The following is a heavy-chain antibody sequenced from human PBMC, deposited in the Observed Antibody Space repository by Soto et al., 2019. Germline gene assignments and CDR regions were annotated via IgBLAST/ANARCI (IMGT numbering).Heavy chain of an antibody. V-gene: IGHV1-46*01. CDR2: IHPSGDT. Sequence: QVQLVQSGAELKKPGASVKVACKASGYKFTTYFIHWVRQAPGQGLEWMGMIHPSGDTGYAQKFRGRVTRTIGTSTTTAYMELRNLTSEDTAVYFSVRGYCTTSPCSGDFQFWGQGTLVTVSS. CDR3: VRGYCTTSPCSGDFQF. CDR1: GYKFTTYF. J-gene: IGHJ1*01. D-gene: IGHD2-15*01.